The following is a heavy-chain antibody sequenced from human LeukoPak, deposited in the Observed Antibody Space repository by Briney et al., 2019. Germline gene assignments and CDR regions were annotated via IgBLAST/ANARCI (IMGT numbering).Heavy chain of an antibody. D-gene: IGHD2-2*01. Sequence: ASVKVSCKASGYTFTSYGISWVRQAPGQGLEWMGWISAYDGNTNYAQKLQGRVTMTTDTSTSTAYMELRSLRSDDTAVYYCARLREGSPSWTKAIDYWGQGTLVTVSS. CDR3: ARLREGSPSWTKAIDY. CDR2: ISAYDGNT. V-gene: IGHV1-18*01. CDR1: GYTFTSYG. J-gene: IGHJ4*02.